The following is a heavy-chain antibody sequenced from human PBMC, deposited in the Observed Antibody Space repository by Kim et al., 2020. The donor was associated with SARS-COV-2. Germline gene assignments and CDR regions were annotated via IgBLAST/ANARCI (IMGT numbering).Heavy chain of an antibody. Sequence: GGSLRLSCAASGFTFSSYAMHWVRQAPGKGLEWVAVISYDGSNKYYADSVKGRFTISRDNSKNTLYLQMNSRRAEDTAVYYCASSQGEMARGSSNYYYYGMDVWGQGNTVTVSS. CDR2: ISYDGSNK. CDR3: ASSQGEMARGSSNYYYYGMDV. D-gene: IGHD5-12*01. J-gene: IGHJ6*02. CDR1: GFTFSSYA. V-gene: IGHV3-30-3*01.